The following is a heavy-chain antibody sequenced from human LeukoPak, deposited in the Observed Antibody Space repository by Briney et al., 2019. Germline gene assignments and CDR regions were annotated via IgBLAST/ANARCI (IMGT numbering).Heavy chain of an antibody. CDR2: IYTSGST. J-gene: IGHJ4*02. CDR3: ARDAFNAENYYDSSGSFDY. CDR1: GGSISSYY. V-gene: IGHV4-4*07. Sequence: SETLSLTCTVSGGSISSYYWSWIRQPAGKGLEWIGRIYTSGSTNYNPSLKSRVTMSVDTSKNQFSLKLSSVTAADTAVYYCARDAFNAENYYDSSGSFDYWCQGTLVTVSS. D-gene: IGHD3-22*01.